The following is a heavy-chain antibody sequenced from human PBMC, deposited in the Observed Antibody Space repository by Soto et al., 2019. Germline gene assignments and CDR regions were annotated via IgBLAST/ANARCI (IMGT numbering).Heavy chain of an antibody. J-gene: IGHJ6*02. V-gene: IGHV5-51*01. CDR1: GYSFSNYW. CDR3: ARSRYYDTTGYYPFYYYYYGMDV. D-gene: IGHD3-22*01. Sequence: GESLKISCKGSGYSFSNYWIGWVRQMSGKGLEWMAITFPGNSETRYSPSFQGHVTISVDRSISTAYLQWSSLKASDTALYYCARSRYYDTTGYYPFYYYYYGMDVWGQGTTVTVSS. CDR2: TFPGNSET.